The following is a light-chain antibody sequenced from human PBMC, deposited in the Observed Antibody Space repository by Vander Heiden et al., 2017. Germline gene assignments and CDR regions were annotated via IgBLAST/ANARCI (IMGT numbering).Light chain of an antibody. Sequence: QSVLTQPPSASEPPGPRVTVSCSGGSSNIGSYTVSWYQQLPGTAPNLLIYRNNQRPSGVPDRFSGSKSGTSASLAISGLQSEDEADYYCAACDDSLNGPVFGGGTKLTVL. CDR2: RNN. CDR3: AACDDSLNGPV. V-gene: IGLV1-44*01. CDR1: SSNIGSYT. J-gene: IGLJ2*01.